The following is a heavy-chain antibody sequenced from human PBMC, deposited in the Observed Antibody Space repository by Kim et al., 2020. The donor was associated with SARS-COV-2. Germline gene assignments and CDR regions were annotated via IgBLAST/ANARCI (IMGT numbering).Heavy chain of an antibody. CDR2: IDPSDSYT. D-gene: IGHD2-2*01. CDR1: GYSFTSYW. CDR3: WVVVPAAREARYNWFDP. V-gene: IGHV5-10-1*01. Sequence: GESLKISCKGSGYSFTSYWISWVRQMPGKGLAWMGRIDPSDSYTNYSPSFQGHVTIPADKSISTAYLQWSSLKASDTAMYYCWVVVPAAREARYNWFDPWGQGTLVTVSS. J-gene: IGHJ5*02.